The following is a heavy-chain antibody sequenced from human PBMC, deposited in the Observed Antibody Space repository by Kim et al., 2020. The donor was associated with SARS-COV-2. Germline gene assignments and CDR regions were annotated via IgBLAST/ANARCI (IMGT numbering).Heavy chain of an antibody. J-gene: IGHJ6*02. CDR2: IIPILGIA. CDR1: GGTFSSYA. Sequence: SVKVSCKASGGTFSSYAISWVRQAPGQGLEWMGRIIPILGIANYAQKFQGRVTITADKSTSTAYMELSSLRSEDTAVYYCAREYCGGDCYFGVAYGMDVWGQGTTVTVSS. V-gene: IGHV1-69*04. D-gene: IGHD2-21*02. CDR3: AREYCGGDCYFGVAYGMDV.